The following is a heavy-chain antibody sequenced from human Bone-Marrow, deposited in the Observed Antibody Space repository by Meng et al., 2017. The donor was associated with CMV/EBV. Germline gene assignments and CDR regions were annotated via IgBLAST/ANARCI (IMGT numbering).Heavy chain of an antibody. Sequence: SCTVSGGSIDSRGYYWGWIRQSPGKGLEWIGRMYYSGSTYYNSSLKSRVTMSVDTPKNQLSLKLSSVTAADTAVYYCARAAAPSGPLVVPAAISFWGQGTLVTVSS. CDR3: ARAAAPSGPLVVPAAISF. CDR1: GGSIDSRGYY. D-gene: IGHD2-2*01. CDR2: MYYSGST. J-gene: IGHJ4*02. V-gene: IGHV4-39*01.